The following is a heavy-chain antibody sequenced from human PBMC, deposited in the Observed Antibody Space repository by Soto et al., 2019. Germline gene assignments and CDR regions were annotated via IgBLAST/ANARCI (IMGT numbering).Heavy chain of an antibody. CDR1: GFTFSSYA. Sequence: EVQLLESGGGLVQPGGSLRLSCAASGFTFSSYAMSWVRQAPGKGLGWVSAFSVGGGSTYYADSVKGRFTISRDNSKNTLYLQMNSLRAEDTAVYYCAKDRADRYDHQRGYYYYYYMDVWGKGTTVTVSS. J-gene: IGHJ6*03. V-gene: IGHV3-23*01. CDR2: FSVGGGST. CDR3: AKDRADRYDHQRGYYYYYYMDV. D-gene: IGHD3-16*01.